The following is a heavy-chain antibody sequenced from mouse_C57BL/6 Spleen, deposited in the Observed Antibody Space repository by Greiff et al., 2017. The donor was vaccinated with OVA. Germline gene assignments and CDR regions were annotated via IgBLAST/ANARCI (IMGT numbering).Heavy chain of an antibody. D-gene: IGHD1-1*01. CDR3: ARRGYGSSSYAMDY. CDR1: GYAFTNYL. V-gene: IGHV1-54*01. CDR2: INPGSGGT. J-gene: IGHJ4*01. Sequence: VQLQQSGAELVRPGTSVKVSCKASGYAFTNYLIEWVKQRPGQGLEWIGVINPGSGGTNYNEKFKGKATLTADKSSSTAYMQLSSLTSEDSAVYFCARRGYGSSSYAMDYWGQGTSVTVSS.